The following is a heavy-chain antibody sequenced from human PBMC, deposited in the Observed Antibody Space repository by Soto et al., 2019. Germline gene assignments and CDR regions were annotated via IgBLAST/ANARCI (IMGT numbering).Heavy chain of an antibody. V-gene: IGHV1-69*13. D-gene: IGHD6-13*01. CDR3: ARDNGRAAAGYYYYYGMDV. CDR2: IIPIFGTA. J-gene: IGHJ6*02. Sequence: SVKVSCKASGGTFSSYAISWVRQAPGQGLEWMGGIIPIFGTANYAQKFQGRVTITADESTSTAYMELSSLRSEDTAVYYCARDNGRAAAGYYYYYGMDVWGQGPTVTVSS. CDR1: GGTFSSYA.